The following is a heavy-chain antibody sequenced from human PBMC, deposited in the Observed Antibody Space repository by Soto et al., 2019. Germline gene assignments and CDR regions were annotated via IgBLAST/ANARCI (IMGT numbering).Heavy chain of an antibody. D-gene: IGHD3-10*01. CDR3: VSQGFGALHGLVDV. CDR1: GGSISSHN. J-gene: IGHJ6*02. Sequence: QVQLQESGPGLVKPSETLSLICSDSGGSISSHNWGWIRLPPGKGLEWIGYIRDSGDTSYNPSLTSRVTMSLDTPKKAFSLTLTSVTAADPAVYYCVSQGFGALHGLVDVWGQGTTVTVSS. CDR2: IRDSGDT. V-gene: IGHV4-59*08.